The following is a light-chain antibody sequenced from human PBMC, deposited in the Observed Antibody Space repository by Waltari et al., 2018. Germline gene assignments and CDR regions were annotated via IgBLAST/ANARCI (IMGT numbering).Light chain of an antibody. J-gene: IGLJ3*02. CDR1: CSNIGNNG. Sequence: QSVLTQPPSVSGIPGQRVTISCSGSCSNIGNNGVNWYRQLPGTAPKLLRYRDDQVNDQRASGVPGRFSGSRSGPSASLAISGLQSDDEADYYCATRDDSLNAWVFGGGTKLTVL. CDR2: RDDQVND. CDR3: ATRDDSLNAWV. V-gene: IGLV1-44*01.